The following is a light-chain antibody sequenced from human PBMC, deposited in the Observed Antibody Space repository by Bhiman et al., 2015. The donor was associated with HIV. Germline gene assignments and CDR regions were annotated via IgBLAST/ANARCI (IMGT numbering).Light chain of an antibody. CDR3: SSYGGSNNVV. V-gene: IGLV2-8*01. CDR2: DVS. CDR1: SSDVGGYDY. Sequence: QSALTQPASVSGSPGQSITISCTGTSSDVGGYDYVSWYQQYPGKAPKLMIYDVSERPSGVPDRFSGSKSGNTASLTVSGLQAEDEADYYCSSYGGSNNVVFGGGTKLTVL. J-gene: IGLJ2*01.